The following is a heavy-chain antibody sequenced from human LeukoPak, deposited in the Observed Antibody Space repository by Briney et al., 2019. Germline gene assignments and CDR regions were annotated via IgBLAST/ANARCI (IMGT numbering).Heavy chain of an antibody. Sequence: ASVKVSCKASGYTFTSYGISWVRQAPGQGLEWMGWISAYNGNTNYAQKLQGRVTMTTDTSTSTAYMELRSLRSDDTAVYYCARAGWVAAAGFPRYWHFDRWGRGTLVTVSS. CDR3: ARAGWVAAAGFPRYWHFDR. CDR1: GYTFTSYG. CDR2: ISAYNGNT. D-gene: IGHD6-13*01. J-gene: IGHJ2*01. V-gene: IGHV1-18*04.